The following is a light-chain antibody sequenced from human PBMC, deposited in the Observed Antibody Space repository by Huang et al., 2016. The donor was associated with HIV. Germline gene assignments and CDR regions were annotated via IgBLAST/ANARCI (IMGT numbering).Light chain of an antibody. J-gene: IGKJ2*01. CDR3: QQYNNWPRT. CDR2: DAS. Sequence: ERVLTQSPVTLSASPGERATLSCRASQGVSSNLAWYQQKPGRAPRLLIHDASTRASGIPARFSGSGSDIEFTLTISSLQSEDSAVYYCQQYNNWPRTFGQGTKLEIK. CDR1: QGVSSN. V-gene: IGKV3-15*01.